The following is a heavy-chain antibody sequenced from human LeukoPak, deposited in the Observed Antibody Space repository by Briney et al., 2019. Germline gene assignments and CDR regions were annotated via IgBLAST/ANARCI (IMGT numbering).Heavy chain of an antibody. Sequence: SETPSLTCTVSGGSISSSSYYWGWIRQPPGKGLEWIGSIYYSGSTYYNPSLKSRVTISVDTSKNQFSLKLSSVTAADTAVYYCAREGAGIAVVSWGQGTLVTVSS. J-gene: IGHJ4*02. CDR3: AREGAGIAVVS. D-gene: IGHD6-19*01. V-gene: IGHV4-39*07. CDR2: IYYSGST. CDR1: GGSISSSSYY.